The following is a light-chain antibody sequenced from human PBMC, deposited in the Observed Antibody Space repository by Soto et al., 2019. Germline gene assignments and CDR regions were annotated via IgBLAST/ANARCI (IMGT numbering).Light chain of an antibody. Sequence: EIVMTQSPATLSVSPGERATLSCRASQSVSSNLAWYQQKPGQAPRLLFYGASTRATGIPARFSGTGSGTDFTLTLINPHSEDPPVYYCPQPNKSPYTFGQGTKLEIQ. V-gene: IGKV3-15*01. CDR1: QSVSSN. J-gene: IGKJ2*01. CDR3: PQPNKSPYT. CDR2: GAS.